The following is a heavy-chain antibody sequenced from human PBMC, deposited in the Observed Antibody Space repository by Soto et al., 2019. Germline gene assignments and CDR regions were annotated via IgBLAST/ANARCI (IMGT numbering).Heavy chain of an antibody. CDR2: VLQTGSST. V-gene: IGHV3-23*01. J-gene: IGHJ4*02. CDR1: GFTFSTYT. Sequence: GGSLRLSCAASGFTFSTYTMSWVRQPPGKGLEWVSAVLQTGSSTFYADSVKGRFTISRDNSKNTLYPQMNNLRDEDTAVYYCAKDFTPDGYWDFDYWGQGTLVTVSS. D-gene: IGHD4-17*01. CDR3: AKDFTPDGYWDFDY.